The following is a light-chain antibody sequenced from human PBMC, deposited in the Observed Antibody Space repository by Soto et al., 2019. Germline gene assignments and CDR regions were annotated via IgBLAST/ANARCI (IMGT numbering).Light chain of an antibody. V-gene: IGKV3-20*01. Sequence: EIVLTQSPGTLSLSRGERATLSCRASQSVSSNYLAWYQQKPGQAPRLLIYDASSRGTGIPDRFRGGGSGTDFTLTISRLEPTDFAVYYCQQFSSYPLTFGGGTKVDI. J-gene: IGKJ4*01. CDR2: DAS. CDR1: QSVSSNY. CDR3: QQFSSYPLT.